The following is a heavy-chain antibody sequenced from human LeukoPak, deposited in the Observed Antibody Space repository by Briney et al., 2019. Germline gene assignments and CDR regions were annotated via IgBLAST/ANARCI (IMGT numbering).Heavy chain of an antibody. D-gene: IGHD3-3*01. CDR2: IYYSGST. CDR3: ARSSLGYDLWSGFYYFDY. Sequence: PSETLSLTCTVSGGSISSSSYYWGWLRQPPGKGLEWIGSIYYSGSTYYNPSLKSRVTISVDTSKNQFSLKLSSVTAADTAVYYCARSSLGYDLWSGFYYFDYWGQGTLVTVSS. J-gene: IGHJ4*02. V-gene: IGHV4-39*01. CDR1: GGSISSSSYY.